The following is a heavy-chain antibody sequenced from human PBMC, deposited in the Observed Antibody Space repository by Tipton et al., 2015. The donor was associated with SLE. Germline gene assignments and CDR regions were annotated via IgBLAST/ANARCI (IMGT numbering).Heavy chain of an antibody. V-gene: IGHV4-34*01. J-gene: IGHJ4*02. CDR2: INHSGST. Sequence: TLSLTCAVYGGSFSGYYWSWIRQPPGKGLEWIGEINHSGSTNYNPSLKSRVTISVDTSKNQFSLKLSSVTAADTAVYYCARMDYYGSGSRDYWGQGTLVTVSS. CDR3: ARMDYYGSGSRDY. D-gene: IGHD3-10*01. CDR1: GGSFSGYY.